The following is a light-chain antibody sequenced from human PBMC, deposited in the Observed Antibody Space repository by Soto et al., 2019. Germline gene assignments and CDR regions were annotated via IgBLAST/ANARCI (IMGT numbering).Light chain of an antibody. J-gene: IGKJ2*01. CDR3: QQHHGYPPMYT. CDR1: QSIGSL. CDR2: KAS. Sequence: DIQMTQSPSTLSASVGDRVTITCRASQSIGSLLAWYQQKPGKAPKLLIYKASSLESGVPSRFSGSGSGTEFTLTISNLQPDDFATYYCQQHHGYPPMYTFGQGTNLEMK. V-gene: IGKV1-5*03.